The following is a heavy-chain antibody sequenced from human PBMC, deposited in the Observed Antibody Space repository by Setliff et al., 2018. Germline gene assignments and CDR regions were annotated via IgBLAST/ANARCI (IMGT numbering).Heavy chain of an antibody. Sequence: PSETLSLTCDVSGYSFKSDDYWAWIRQSPGRGLEWIGSVSHSGSPYYNPSLKSRVSISEDRSKNRLSLKVSSVTAADTAVYYCARSFSRREKFLLDYWGHGTLVTVSS. CDR1: GYSFKSDDY. V-gene: IGHV4-38-2*01. J-gene: IGHJ4*01. CDR3: ARSFSRREKFLLDY. CDR2: VSHSGSP.